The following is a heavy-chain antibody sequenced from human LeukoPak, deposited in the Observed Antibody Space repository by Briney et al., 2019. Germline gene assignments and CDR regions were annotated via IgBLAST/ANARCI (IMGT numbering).Heavy chain of an antibody. CDR2: IYSDGST. CDR1: GFTVSNNY. J-gene: IGHJ6*02. V-gene: IGHV3-53*01. CDR3: AKAPTCGLDV. Sequence: GGSLRLSCAASGFTVSNNYMSWVRQAAGRGLDWVSVIYSDGSTYYADSVKGRFTISKDNSKNTLYLQMDSLRAEDTAIYYCAKAPTCGLDVWGQGTTVTVSS.